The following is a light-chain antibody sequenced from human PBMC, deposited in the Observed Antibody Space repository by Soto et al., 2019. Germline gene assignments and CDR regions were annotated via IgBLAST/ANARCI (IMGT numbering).Light chain of an antibody. V-gene: IGKV3-20*01. CDR1: QSVSSSY. CDR2: GAS. J-gene: IGKJ5*01. CDR3: QQYGSSPGT. Sequence: EMEMTQSPATLSLAPGERVTLSCRASQSVSSSYLAWYQQKPGQAPRLLIYGASSRATGIPDRFSGSGSGTDFTLTISRLEPEDFAVYYCQQYGSSPGTFGQGTRLEIK.